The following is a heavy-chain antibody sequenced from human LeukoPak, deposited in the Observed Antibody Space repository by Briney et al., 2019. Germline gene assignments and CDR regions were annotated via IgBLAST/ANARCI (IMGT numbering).Heavy chain of an antibody. V-gene: IGHV4-38-2*02. J-gene: IGHJ4*02. Sequence: PSETLSLTCTVSGYSITSAYYWGWIRQAPGMGLEWIGNIYHSGSTYYNPSLKSRVTISLDTSKNQFSLKLSSVTAADTAVYYCARKDPGYSGYSDFDYWGQGTLVTVSS. D-gene: IGHD5-12*01. CDR2: IYHSGST. CDR1: GYSITSAYY. CDR3: ARKDPGYSGYSDFDY.